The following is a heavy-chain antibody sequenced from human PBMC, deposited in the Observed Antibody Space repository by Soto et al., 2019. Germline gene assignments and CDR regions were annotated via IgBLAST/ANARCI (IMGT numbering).Heavy chain of an antibody. D-gene: IGHD5-12*01. CDR2: IWYDGSNK. V-gene: IGHV3-33*01. Sequence: PGGSLRLSCAASGFTFSSYGMHWVRQAPGKGLEWVAVIWYDGSNKYYADSVKGRFTISRGNSKNTLYLQMNSLRAEDTAVYYCARDLVGWTFEMATITGYYYYGMDVWGQGTTVTVSS. CDR1: GFTFSSYG. CDR3: ARDLVGWTFEMATITGYYYYGMDV. J-gene: IGHJ6*02.